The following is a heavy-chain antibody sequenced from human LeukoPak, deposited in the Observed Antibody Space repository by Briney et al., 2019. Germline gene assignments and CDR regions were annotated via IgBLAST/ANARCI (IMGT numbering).Heavy chain of an antibody. CDR2: IRSKANSYAT. Sequence: GGSLRLSCAASGFTFSGSAMHWVRQASGKGLEWVGRIRSKANSYATAYAASVKGRFTISRDDSKNTAYLQMNSLKTEDTAVYYCARDPSYSENLDYWGQGTLVTVSS. D-gene: IGHD1-26*01. J-gene: IGHJ4*02. CDR3: ARDPSYSENLDY. V-gene: IGHV3-73*01. CDR1: GFTFSGSA.